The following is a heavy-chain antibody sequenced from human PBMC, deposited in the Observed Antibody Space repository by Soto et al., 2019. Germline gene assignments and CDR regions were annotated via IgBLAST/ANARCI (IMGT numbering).Heavy chain of an antibody. CDR3: ATGRGSWYAAEY. V-gene: IGHV3-33*01. CDR2: IWYDGSKK. CDR1: GLTFRNYG. D-gene: IGHD6-13*01. Sequence: QVQLVESGGGVVQTGGSLRLSCAASGLTFRNYGMHWVRQVPGKGLDWVAVIWYDGSKKNYADSVKGRFTISRDNSKNTLYLQMNSLRAEDTAVYYCATGRGSWYAAEYWGQGTLVAVSS. J-gene: IGHJ4*02.